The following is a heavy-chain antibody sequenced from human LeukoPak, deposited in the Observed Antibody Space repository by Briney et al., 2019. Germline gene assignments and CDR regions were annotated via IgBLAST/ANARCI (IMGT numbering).Heavy chain of an antibody. CDR1: GYTFTSYY. Sequence: ASVKVSCKASGYTFTSYYMHWVRQAPGQGLEWMGIINPSGGSTSYAQKFQGRVTMTRDMSTSTVYMELSSLRSEDTAVYYCASRGAYSSSWYYFDYWGQGTLVTVSS. V-gene: IGHV1-46*01. CDR3: ASRGAYSSSWYYFDY. CDR2: INPSGGST. J-gene: IGHJ4*02. D-gene: IGHD6-13*01.